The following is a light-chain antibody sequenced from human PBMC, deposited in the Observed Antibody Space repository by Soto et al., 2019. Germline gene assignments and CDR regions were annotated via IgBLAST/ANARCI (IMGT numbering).Light chain of an antibody. CDR2: AAS. V-gene: IGKV1-39*01. CDR3: QQSYSTPPWT. CDR1: QSISSY. Sequence: DIQMTRSPSSLSASVGDRVTITCRASQSISSYLNWYQQKPGKAPKLLIYAASSLQSGVPSRFSGSGSGTDFTLTISSLQPEDFATYYCQQSYSTPPWTLGGGTKVEIK. J-gene: IGKJ4*01.